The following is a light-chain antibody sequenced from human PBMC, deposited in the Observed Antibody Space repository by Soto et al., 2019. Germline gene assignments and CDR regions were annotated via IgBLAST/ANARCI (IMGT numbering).Light chain of an antibody. CDR2: EVT. V-gene: IGLV2-23*02. CDR3: SSYAVSTTFVV. Sequence: QSVLTQPAAVSGSPGQSITISCTGSSSDVGSYDLVSWYQQHPGKAPKLMIYEVTKRPSGVSNRFSGSKSGNTASLTISGLHAEYEAGYYYSSYAVSTTFVVFGGGTKLTVL. CDR1: SSDVGSYDL. J-gene: IGLJ2*01.